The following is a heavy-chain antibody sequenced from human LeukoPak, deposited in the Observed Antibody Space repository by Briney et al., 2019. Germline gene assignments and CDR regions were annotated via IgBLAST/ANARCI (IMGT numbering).Heavy chain of an antibody. Sequence: PSETLSLTCAVYGGSFSGYYWSWIRQPPGKGLEWIGEINHSGSTNYNPSLKSRVTISVDTSKNQFSLKLSSVTAADTAVYYCARDNRVTVTTYFDYWGQGTLVTVSS. CDR2: INHSGST. CDR3: ARDNRVTVTTYFDY. CDR1: GGSFSGYY. D-gene: IGHD4-17*01. V-gene: IGHV4-34*01. J-gene: IGHJ4*02.